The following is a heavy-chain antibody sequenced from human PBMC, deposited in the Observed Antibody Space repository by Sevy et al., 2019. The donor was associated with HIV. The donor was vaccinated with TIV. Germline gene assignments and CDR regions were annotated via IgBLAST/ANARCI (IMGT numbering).Heavy chain of an antibody. J-gene: IGHJ4*02. CDR2: IRSRGDSQ. V-gene: IGHV3-30*02. CDR3: SRESIDYNIPFEY. Sequence: GGSLRLSCAASGFTFSNYDMHWVRQTPGKGLEWVALIRSRGDSQYYADSVKGRFTVSRDNSKNTLYLLMNSLRGADTAVYYCSRESIDYNIPFEYWGQGTLVTVSS. CDR1: GFTFSNYD. D-gene: IGHD1-20*01.